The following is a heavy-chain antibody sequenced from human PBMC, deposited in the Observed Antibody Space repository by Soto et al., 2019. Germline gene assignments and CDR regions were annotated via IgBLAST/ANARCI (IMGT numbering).Heavy chain of an antibody. CDR2: ISYDGSNK. CDR3: ARDRLITMIVVAMGAFDI. Sequence: GALRRSCAASGFTFSSYPMHWVRQAPGKGLEWVAVISYDGSNKYYADSVKGRFTISRDNSKNTLYLQMNSLRAEDTAVYYCARDRLITMIVVAMGAFDIWGQGTMVTVSS. V-gene: IGHV3-30-3*01. CDR1: GFTFSSYP. J-gene: IGHJ3*02. D-gene: IGHD3-22*01.